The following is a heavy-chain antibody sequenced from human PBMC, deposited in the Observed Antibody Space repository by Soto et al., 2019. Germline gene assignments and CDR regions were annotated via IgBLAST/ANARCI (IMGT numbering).Heavy chain of an antibody. Sequence: TGGSLRLSCAASGFTFSNFSMTWVRQAPGKGLEWVSAISGSGGSTYYADSVKGRFTISRDNSKNTLYLQMNSLRAEDTAVYYCAKDQTRPYSPVDYWGQGTLVTVSS. J-gene: IGHJ4*02. V-gene: IGHV3-23*01. CDR3: AKDQTRPYSPVDY. CDR2: ISGSGGST. D-gene: IGHD4-4*01. CDR1: GFTFSNFS.